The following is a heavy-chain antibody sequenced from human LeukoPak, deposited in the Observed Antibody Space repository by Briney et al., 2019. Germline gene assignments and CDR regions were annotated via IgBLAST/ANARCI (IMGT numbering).Heavy chain of an antibody. V-gene: IGHV4-39*01. D-gene: IGHD3-22*01. Sequence: SETLSLTCTVSGGSISSSSYYWGWIRQPPGKGLEWIGSIYYSGSTYYNPSLKSRVTISVDTSKNQFSLKLSSVTAADTAVYYCARGVLSGGYYYGIDYWGQGTLVTVSS. CDR1: GGSISSSSYY. CDR2: IYYSGST. J-gene: IGHJ4*02. CDR3: ARGVLSGGYYYGIDY.